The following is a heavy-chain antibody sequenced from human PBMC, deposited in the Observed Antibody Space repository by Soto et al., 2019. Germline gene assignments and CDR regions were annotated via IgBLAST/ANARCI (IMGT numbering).Heavy chain of an antibody. D-gene: IGHD3-3*01. J-gene: IGHJ4*02. CDR2: ISGSDGKT. CDR3: ARWSYLDY. V-gene: IGHV3-23*01. Sequence: GGSLRLSCAASGFSFGSYALSWVRQAPGKGLERVSTISGSDGKTFYADSVKGRFSISRDSAQSTLYLQMNSLRADDTAMYYCARWSYLDYWGQGTRVTVSS. CDR1: GFSFGSYA.